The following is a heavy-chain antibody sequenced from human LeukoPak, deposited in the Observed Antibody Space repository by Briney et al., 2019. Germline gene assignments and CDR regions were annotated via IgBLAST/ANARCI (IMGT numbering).Heavy chain of an antibody. CDR1: GYTFTGYY. Sequence: AASVKVSCKASGYTFTGYYMHWVRQAPGQGLEWMGWINPNSGGTNYAQKFQGRVTMTRDTSISTAYMELSRLRSDDTAVYYCAILPAAIAPDIDYWGQGTQVTVSS. CDR2: INPNSGGT. V-gene: IGHV1-2*02. D-gene: IGHD2-2*02. CDR3: AILPAAIAPDIDY. J-gene: IGHJ4*02.